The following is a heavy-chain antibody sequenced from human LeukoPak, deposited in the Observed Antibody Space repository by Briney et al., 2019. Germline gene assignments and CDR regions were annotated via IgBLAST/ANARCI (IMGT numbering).Heavy chain of an antibody. V-gene: IGHV3-23*01. CDR2: ISGNGDIT. D-gene: IGHD3-16*01. CDR3: AKVTGGDMITYGGLDY. CDR1: GFTFSSYA. Sequence: GGSLRLFCAASGFTFSSYAMSWVRRAPGKGLEWVSAISGNGDITCYTDSVKGRFTISRDNSKNTLYLQMNSLRAEDTAVYYCAKVTGGDMITYGGLDYWGQGTLVTVSS. J-gene: IGHJ4*02.